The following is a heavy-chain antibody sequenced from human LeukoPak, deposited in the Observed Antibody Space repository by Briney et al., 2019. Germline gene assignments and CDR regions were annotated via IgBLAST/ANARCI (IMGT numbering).Heavy chain of an antibody. D-gene: IGHD6-6*01. CDR3: TRAVEYSSSLPHYYYYMDV. Sequence: GRSLRLSCTASGFTFGDYAMSWVRQAPGKGLEWVGFIRSKAYGGTTEYAASVKGRFTISRDDSKSIAYLQMNSLKTEDTAVYYCTRAVEYSSSLPHYYYYMDVWGKGTTVTVSS. V-gene: IGHV3-49*04. CDR1: GFTFGDYA. J-gene: IGHJ6*03. CDR2: IRSKAYGGTT.